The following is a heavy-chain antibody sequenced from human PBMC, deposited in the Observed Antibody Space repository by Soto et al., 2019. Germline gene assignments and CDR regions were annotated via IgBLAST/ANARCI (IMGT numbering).Heavy chain of an antibody. CDR2: ISWDSVNI. CDR1: GFTFEDHA. CDR3: ARLNGYCISSSCHGHYAMDV. D-gene: IGHD2-2*01. Sequence: GGSLRLSCGASGFTFEDHAMHWVRQAPGKGLECFSSISWDSVNIDYADSVKGRFTISRDNAKNSLYLQMNSLRPEDTAVYYCARLNGYCISSSCHGHYAMDVWGQGTTVTVSS. J-gene: IGHJ6*02. V-gene: IGHV3-9*01.